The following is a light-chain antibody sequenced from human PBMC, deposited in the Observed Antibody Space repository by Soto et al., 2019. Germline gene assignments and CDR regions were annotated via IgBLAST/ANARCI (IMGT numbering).Light chain of an antibody. CDR1: SSNIGTDND. CDR2: GNT. CDR3: HSYDTTLRGAV. V-gene: IGLV1-40*01. Sequence: QSVLTQPPSVSGAPGQRVTISCTGSSSNIGTDNDVHWYRHLPGTAPKLLIYGNTNRPSGVPDRFSGSKSGTSASRAITGLQAEDEAEYYCHSYDTTLRGAVFGGGTKLTVL. J-gene: IGLJ3*02.